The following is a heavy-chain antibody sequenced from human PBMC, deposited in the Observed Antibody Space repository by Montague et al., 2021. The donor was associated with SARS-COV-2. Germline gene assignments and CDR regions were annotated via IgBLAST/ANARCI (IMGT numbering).Heavy chain of an antibody. CDR2: IYYSGST. Sequence: SETLSLTCTVSGGSISSSSYYWGWIRQPPGKGLEWIGSIYYSGSTYYNPSLKSRVTISVDTSKNQFSLKLSSVTAADTAVYYCARGAYYYDSSGYYGGGYYYYGMDVWGQGTTVTVSS. V-gene: IGHV4-39*01. J-gene: IGHJ6*02. CDR1: GGSISSSSYY. D-gene: IGHD3-22*01. CDR3: ARGAYYYDSSGYYGGGYYYYGMDV.